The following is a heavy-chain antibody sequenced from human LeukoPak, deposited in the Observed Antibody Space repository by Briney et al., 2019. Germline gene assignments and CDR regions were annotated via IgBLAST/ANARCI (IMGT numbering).Heavy chain of an antibody. CDR3: ARGGDAYRAIGLDY. CDR1: EFTFSSYC. CDR2: INGDGSST. J-gene: IGHJ4*02. V-gene: IGHV3-74*01. Sequence: GGSLRLSCAASEFTFSSYCMHWVRQAPGKGLVWVSVINGDGSSTRYPDSVKGRFTISRDNAKNTLYLQMNSLRAEDTAVYYCARGGDAYRAIGLDYWGQGTLVTASS. D-gene: IGHD5-24*01.